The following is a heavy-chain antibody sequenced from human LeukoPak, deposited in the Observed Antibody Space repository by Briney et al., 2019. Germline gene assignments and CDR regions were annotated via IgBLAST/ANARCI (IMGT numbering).Heavy chain of an antibody. CDR3: ARDEGSTSYNWFDP. D-gene: IGHD2-2*01. CDR1: GGSISGYY. J-gene: IGHJ5*02. Sequence: SETPSLTCTVSGGSISGYYWSWIRQPAGKGLEWIGRIYTSGSTNYNPSLKSRVTMSVDTSKKQFSLKLSSVTAADTAVYWCARDEGSTSYNWFDPWGQGTLVTVSS. CDR2: IYTSGST. V-gene: IGHV4-4*07.